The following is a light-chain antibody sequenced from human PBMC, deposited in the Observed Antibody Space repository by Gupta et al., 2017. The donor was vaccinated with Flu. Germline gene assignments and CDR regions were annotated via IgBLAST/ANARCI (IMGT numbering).Light chain of an antibody. CDR1: QSLLHSNGYNY. Sequence: DIVMTQSRLSLPVTPGEPASIPCRSSQSLLHSNGYNYLDWYLQKPGQSPQLLIYLGSNRASGVPDRFSGSGSGTDFTLKISRVEAEDVGVYYCMQALQTRWTFGQGTKVEIK. CDR2: LGS. CDR3: MQALQTRWT. J-gene: IGKJ1*01. V-gene: IGKV2-28*01.